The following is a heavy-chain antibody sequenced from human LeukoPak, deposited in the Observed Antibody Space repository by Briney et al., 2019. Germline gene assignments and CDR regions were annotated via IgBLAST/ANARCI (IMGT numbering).Heavy chain of an antibody. D-gene: IGHD1-26*01. CDR3: AKERAGMGADAFDI. CDR1: GFXFTNYG. CDR2: ISYDGRNE. J-gene: IGHJ3*02. V-gene: IGHV3-30*18. Sequence: GRSLRLSCAASGFXFTNYGMHWVRQAPGKGLEWVAMISYDGRNEYYVDSVKGRFTISRDNSKNTLYLQMNSLRAEDTAVYYCAKERAGMGADAFDIWGQGTMVTVSS.